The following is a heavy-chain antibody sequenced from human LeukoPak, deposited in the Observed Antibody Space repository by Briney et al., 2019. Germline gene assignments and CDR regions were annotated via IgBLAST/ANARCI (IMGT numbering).Heavy chain of an antibody. CDR3: VRLSSGYYYDH. V-gene: IGHV3-64D*09. CDR2: ISTDGTGT. J-gene: IGHJ4*02. D-gene: IGHD3-22*01. CDR1: GFTLKTYS. Sequence: GGSLRLSCSASGFTLKTYSMHWVRQAPGKGLEYVSSISTDGTGTYYADSVKGRFTISRDKSKNTLYLQMSSLRAEDTAVYYCVRLSSGYYYDHWGQGTLVTVSS.